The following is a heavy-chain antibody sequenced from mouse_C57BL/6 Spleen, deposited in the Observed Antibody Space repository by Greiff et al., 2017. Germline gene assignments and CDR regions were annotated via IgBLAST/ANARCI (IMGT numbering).Heavy chain of an antibody. CDR2: INYDGSST. J-gene: IGHJ4*01. V-gene: IGHV5-16*01. CDR3: ARDRGYYAMDY. D-gene: IGHD3-3*01. CDR1: GFTFSDYY. Sequence: EVQVVESEGGLVQPGRSMKLSCTASGFTFSDYYMAWVRQVPEKGLEWVANINYDGSSTYYLDSLKSRFIISRDNAKNILYLQMSSLKSEDTATYYCARDRGYYAMDYWGQGTSVTVSS.